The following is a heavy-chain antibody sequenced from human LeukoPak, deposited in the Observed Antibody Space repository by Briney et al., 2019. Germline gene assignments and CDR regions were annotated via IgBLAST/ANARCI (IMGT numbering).Heavy chain of an antibody. CDR3: AVNKVDGTGIFDP. V-gene: IGHV1-2*02. Sequence: GASVKVSCKASGYTFTDYYIHWVRQAPGQGLEWMGWINPDIGATNYAQKFQGRVTMTRDTSIGTAYMELGRLGSDDTAVYYCAVNKVDGTGIFDPWGQGTLVTVSS. D-gene: IGHD1-14*01. CDR2: INPDIGAT. CDR1: GYTFTDYY. J-gene: IGHJ5*02.